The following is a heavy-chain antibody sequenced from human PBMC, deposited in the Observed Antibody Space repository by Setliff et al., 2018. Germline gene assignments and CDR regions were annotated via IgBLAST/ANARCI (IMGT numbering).Heavy chain of an antibody. V-gene: IGHV1-8*02. Sequence: ASVKVSCKASGYTFTSYDINWVRQATGQGLEWMGWMNPNSGNTGYAQKFQGRVTMTRNTSRSTAYMELSSLRSEDTAVYYCARVTPGSSIVLMAMYYYYYYMDVWGKGTTVTVSS. CDR3: ARVTPGSSIVLMAMYYYYYYMDV. D-gene: IGHD2-8*01. CDR2: MNPNSGNT. J-gene: IGHJ6*03. CDR1: GYTFTSYD.